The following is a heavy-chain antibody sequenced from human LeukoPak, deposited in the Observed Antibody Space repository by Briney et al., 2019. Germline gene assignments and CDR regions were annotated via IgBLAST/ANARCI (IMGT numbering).Heavy chain of an antibody. CDR1: GFTFSNYG. J-gene: IGHJ4*02. V-gene: IGHV3-21*01. D-gene: IGHD6-13*01. CDR3: ARDNSLAAAGTGRGDY. CDR2: ISSSSSYI. Sequence: GGSLRLSCGASGFTFSNYGMLWVRQAPGKGLEWVSSISSSSSYIYYADSVKGRFTISRDNAKNSLYLQMNSLRAEDTAVYYCARDNSLAAAGTGRGDYWGQGTLVTVSS.